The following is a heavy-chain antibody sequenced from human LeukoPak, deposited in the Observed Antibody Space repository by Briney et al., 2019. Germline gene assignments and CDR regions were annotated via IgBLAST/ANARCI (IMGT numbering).Heavy chain of an antibody. J-gene: IGHJ4*02. D-gene: IGHD1-26*01. V-gene: IGHV1-18*04. CDR2: ISAYNGNT. Sequence: ASVKVSCKASGYTFTGYYMHWVRQAPGQGLEWMGWISAYNGNTNYAQKLQGRVTMTTDTSTSTVYMELSSLRSEDTAVYYCARQVGATKHFDYWGQGTLVTVSS. CDR3: ARQVGATKHFDY. CDR1: GYTFTGYY.